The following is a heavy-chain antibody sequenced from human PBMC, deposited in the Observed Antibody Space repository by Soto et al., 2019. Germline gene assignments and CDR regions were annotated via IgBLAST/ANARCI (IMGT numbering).Heavy chain of an antibody. CDR3: ARDGNGDYYFDY. Sequence: GGSLRLSCAVSGFNFNNYGINWVRQAPGKGLEWVSSVSKSDYTYYSDSVKGRFTISRDNAKNSLYLQMNSLRAEDTAVYYCARDGNGDYYFDYWGQGTLVTVSS. D-gene: IGHD4-17*01. CDR2: VSKSDYT. CDR1: GFNFNNYG. V-gene: IGHV3-21*01. J-gene: IGHJ4*02.